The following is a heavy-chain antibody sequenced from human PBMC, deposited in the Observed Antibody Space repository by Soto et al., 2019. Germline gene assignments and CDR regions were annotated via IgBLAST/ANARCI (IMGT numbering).Heavy chain of an antibody. D-gene: IGHD4-17*01. CDR1: RFTFSSYA. Sequence: PGGSLRLSCAASRFTFSSYAMSWVRQAPGKGLEWVSSISGNGGNTYYADSVKGRFTISRDNSKNTLYLQMNSLRAEDTAVYYCAKNSENFGDSKYDYWGQGTLVTVSS. CDR2: ISGNGGNT. CDR3: AKNSENFGDSKYDY. V-gene: IGHV3-23*01. J-gene: IGHJ4*02.